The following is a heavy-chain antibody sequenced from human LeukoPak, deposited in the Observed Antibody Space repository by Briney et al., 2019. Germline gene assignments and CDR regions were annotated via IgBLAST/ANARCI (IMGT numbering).Heavy chain of an antibody. CDR2: ISSSGSTI. D-gene: IGHD3-22*01. V-gene: IGHV3-11*04. CDR3: AREGTSSYYYDSSGWAFDI. J-gene: IGHJ3*02. CDR1: GFTFSDYY. Sequence: GGSLRLSCAASGFTFSDYYMSWIRQAPGKGLEWVSYISSSGSTIYYADSVKGRFTISRDNSKNTLYLQMNSLRAEDTAVYYCAREGTSSYYYDSSGWAFDIWGQGTMVTVSS.